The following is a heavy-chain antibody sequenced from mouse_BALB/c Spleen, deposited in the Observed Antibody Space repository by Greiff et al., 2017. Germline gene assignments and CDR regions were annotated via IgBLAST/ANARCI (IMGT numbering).Heavy chain of an antibody. D-gene: IGHD2-4*01. CDR1: GFSLTSYD. J-gene: IGHJ4*01. Sequence: VMLVESGPGLVAPSQSLSITCTVSGFSLTSYDISWIRQPPGKGLEWLGVIWTGGGTNYNSAFMSRLSISKDNSKSQVFLKMNSLQTDDTAIYYCVREGRYDYGMDYWGQGTSVTVSS. V-gene: IGHV2-9-2*01. CDR2: IWTGGGT. CDR3: VREGRYDYGMDY.